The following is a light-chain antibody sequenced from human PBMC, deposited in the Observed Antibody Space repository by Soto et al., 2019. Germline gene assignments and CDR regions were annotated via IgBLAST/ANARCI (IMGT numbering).Light chain of an antibody. J-gene: IGLJ1*01. Sequence: QSALTQPAFVSGSPGQSITISCTGTRSDVGGYEFVSWYQQHPGKAPKLMIYDVSNRPSGVSDRFSGSKSGNTASLTISGLQADDEADYYCSSYVSSSTYVFGTGTKVTVL. V-gene: IGLV2-14*03. CDR1: RSDVGGYEF. CDR3: SSYVSSSTYV. CDR2: DVS.